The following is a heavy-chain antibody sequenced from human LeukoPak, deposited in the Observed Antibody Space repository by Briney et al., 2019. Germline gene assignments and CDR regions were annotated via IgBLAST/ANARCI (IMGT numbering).Heavy chain of an antibody. Sequence: SQTLSLTCAISGDSVSTNSAAWNWIRQSPSRGLEWLGRTYYRSKWYNDYAMSVKSRIAINADTSKNQFSLQLNSVTPEDTAVYYCARAGGDSWYFDFWGLGTLVTVSS. J-gene: IGHJ4*02. CDR2: TYYRSKWYN. CDR1: GDSVSTNSAA. CDR3: ARAGGDSWYFDF. D-gene: IGHD2-21*02. V-gene: IGHV6-1*01.